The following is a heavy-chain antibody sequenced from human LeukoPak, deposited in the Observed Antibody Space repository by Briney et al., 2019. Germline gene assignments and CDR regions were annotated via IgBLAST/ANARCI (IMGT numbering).Heavy chain of an antibody. Sequence: SETLSLTCAVYGGSFSGYYWSWIRQPPGKGLEWIGEINHSGSTNYNPSLKSRVTISVDTSKNQFSLKLSSVTAADTAVYYCARGYCSSTSCPPYYYMDVWGKGTTVTVSS. V-gene: IGHV4-34*01. CDR1: GGSFSGYY. D-gene: IGHD2-2*01. CDR3: ARGYCSSTSCPPYYYMDV. CDR2: INHSGST. J-gene: IGHJ6*03.